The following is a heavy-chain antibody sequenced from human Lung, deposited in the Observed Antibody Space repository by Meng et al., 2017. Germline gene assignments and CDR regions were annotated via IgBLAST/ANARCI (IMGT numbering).Heavy chain of an antibody. J-gene: IGHJ1*01. CDR1: AFTFTDHW. V-gene: IGHV3-74*01. Sequence: VSLGCSGVGLVPPGGSLRLSCAASAFTFTDHWSHWVRQGPGKGLVWVSRINRDGTKPTYADSVKGRFTISRDNAKNTLYLQMNNLRAEDTAFYYCTNDRLNHWGQGALVTVSS. D-gene: IGHD1-1*01. CDR3: TNDRLNH. CDR2: INRDGTKP.